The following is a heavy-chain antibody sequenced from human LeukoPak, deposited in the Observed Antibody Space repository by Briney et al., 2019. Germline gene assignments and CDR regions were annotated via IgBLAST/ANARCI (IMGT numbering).Heavy chain of an antibody. CDR1: GGSFSGYY. CDR2: INHSGST. V-gene: IGHV4-34*01. D-gene: IGHD2-2*01. J-gene: IGHJ3*02. CDR3: ARGVAPAADAFDI. Sequence: SETLSLTCAVYGGSFSGYYWSGIRQPPGKGVEWIGEINHSGSTNYNPSLKSRVTISVDTYKKQFSLTLSSVTAADTAVYYCARGVAPAADAFDIWGQGTMVTVSS.